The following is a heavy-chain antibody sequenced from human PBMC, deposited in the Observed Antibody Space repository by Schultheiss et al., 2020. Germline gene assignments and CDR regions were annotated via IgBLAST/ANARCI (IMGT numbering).Heavy chain of an antibody. Sequence: GGSLRLSCAASGFTFSSYAMHWVRQATGKGLEWVSAIGTAGDTYYPGSVKGRFTISRENAKNSLYLQMNSLRAEDTAVYYCARDYYYGSGSYLGYNWFDPWGQGNLGTVSS. V-gene: IGHV3-13*01. CDR2: IGTAGDT. CDR1: GFTFSSYA. D-gene: IGHD3-10*01. CDR3: ARDYYYGSGSYLGYNWFDP. J-gene: IGHJ5*02.